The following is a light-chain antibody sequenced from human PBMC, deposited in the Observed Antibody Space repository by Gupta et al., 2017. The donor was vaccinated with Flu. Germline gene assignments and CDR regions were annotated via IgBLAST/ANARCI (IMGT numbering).Light chain of an antibody. Sequence: QSALTQPPSASGSPGQSVTISCTGTSNDVGGYNYVSWYQQPPGKAPKLLIYEVTKRPSGVPDRFSGSKSGSTASLTVSGLQAEDEADYYCRSFAGSNTVIFGGGTKLT. CDR2: EVT. J-gene: IGLJ2*01. V-gene: IGLV2-8*01. CDR3: RSFAGSNTVI. CDR1: SNDVGGYNY.